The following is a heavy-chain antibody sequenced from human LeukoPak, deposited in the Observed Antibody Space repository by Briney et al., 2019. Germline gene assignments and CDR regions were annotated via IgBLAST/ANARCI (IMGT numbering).Heavy chain of an antibody. V-gene: IGHV3-30*01. CDR1: GFTFNRYT. D-gene: IGHD3-16*01. Sequence: GGSLRLSCAASGFTFNRYTMLWVRQALGKGPEWLAVISYDGDITHYADSVKDRFTISRDNSKNTLFLQLNSLRGDDTAVYYCASDSTYFYDGGSSGPHYFDCWGQGTLVTVSS. CDR3: ASDSTYFYDGGSSGPHYFDC. CDR2: ISYDGDIT. J-gene: IGHJ4*02.